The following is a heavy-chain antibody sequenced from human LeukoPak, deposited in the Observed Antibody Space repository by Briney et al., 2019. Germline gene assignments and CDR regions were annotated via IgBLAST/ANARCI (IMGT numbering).Heavy chain of an antibody. CDR3: ARDWGYYYYYGMDV. Sequence: GGSLRLSCAASGFTFSSYSMNWVRQAPGGGVEWGSSISSSSSDIYYADSVKGRFTISRDNAKNSLYLQMNSLRAEDTAVYYCARDWGYYYYYGMDVWGQGTTVTVSS. J-gene: IGHJ6*02. V-gene: IGHV3-21*01. CDR1: GFTFSSYS. CDR2: ISSSSSDI. D-gene: IGHD3-16*01.